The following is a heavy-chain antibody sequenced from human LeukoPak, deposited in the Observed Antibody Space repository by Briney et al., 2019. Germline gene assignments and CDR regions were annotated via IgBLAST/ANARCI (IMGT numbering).Heavy chain of an antibody. V-gene: IGHV4-59*08. J-gene: IGHJ4*02. Sequence: PSETLPLTCTVSGDPISSYNWSWFRQPPGKGLEWIGSLFYSGNTNYNPSLKSRVTISLDTSKNQVSLKLSSVTAADTAVYYCARGSSPFDYWGQGTLATVSS. CDR3: ARGSSPFDY. CDR1: GDPISSYN. CDR2: LFYSGNT.